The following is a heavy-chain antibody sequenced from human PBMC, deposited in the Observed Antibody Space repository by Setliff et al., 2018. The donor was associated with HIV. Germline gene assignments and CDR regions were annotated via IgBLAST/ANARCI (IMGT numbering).Heavy chain of an antibody. J-gene: IGHJ4*02. CDR3: ARGDTRNYYGGDYFDY. CDR1: GDSISSGGYF. Sequence: SETLSLTCSVSGDSISSGGYFWNWIRQPPGKGLEWIGYIYHSGNTNYNPSLESRVSISVDTSKNQFSLKLSSVTAADTAVYYCARGDTRNYYGGDYFDYWGQGSLVTVSS. CDR2: IYHSGNT. D-gene: IGHD1-26*01. V-gene: IGHV4-61*08.